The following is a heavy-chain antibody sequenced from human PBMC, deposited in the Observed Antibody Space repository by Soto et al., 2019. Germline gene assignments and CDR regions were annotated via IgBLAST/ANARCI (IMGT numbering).Heavy chain of an antibody. CDR1: GGSTTYYY. Sequence: QVQLQESGPGLVKPSETLSLTCTVSGGSTTYYYWSWFRQAPGKGLEWLGYIYYTGSTNYNPSLKRRLAMSVDSSKSQCAVNLASVTAEDTAVYYFAKGWGPGGIVVDYWGQGALVIVSS. J-gene: IGHJ4*02. D-gene: IGHD3-22*01. V-gene: IGHV4-59*01. CDR3: AKGWGPGGIVVDY. CDR2: IYYTGST.